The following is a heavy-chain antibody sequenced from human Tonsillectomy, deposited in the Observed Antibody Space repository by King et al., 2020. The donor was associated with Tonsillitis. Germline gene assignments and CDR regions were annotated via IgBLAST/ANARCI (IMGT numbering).Heavy chain of an antibody. Sequence: VQLVESGGGLVQPGRSLRLSCAASGFTFDDYAMHWVRQAPGKGLEWVSGISGNSGTRGYADSVKGRFTISRDNAKKSLYLQMNSLRAEDTALYYCAKGTNYDYYYTMDVWGQGTTVTVSS. J-gene: IGHJ6*02. V-gene: IGHV3-9*01. D-gene: IGHD2-8*01. CDR1: GFTFDDYA. CDR3: AKGTNYDYYYTMDV. CDR2: ISGNSGTR.